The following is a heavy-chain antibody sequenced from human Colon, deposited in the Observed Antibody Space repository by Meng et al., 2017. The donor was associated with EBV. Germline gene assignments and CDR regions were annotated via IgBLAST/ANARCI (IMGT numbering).Heavy chain of an antibody. CDR3: ARRGPSGNFSP. J-gene: IGHJ5*02. CDR1: CGYFRDCY. D-gene: IGHD3-10*01. CDR2: IDHRENT. Sequence: HEQLQQEAEVLLKQPGAIVRMCGVDCGYFRDCYWTWFGHPPGKGLEWIGEIDHRENTKYNPPLKSRVTISLDTSKKQFSLKVSSVTAADSAVYYCARRGPSGNFSPWSQGALVTVSS. V-gene: IGHV4-34*01.